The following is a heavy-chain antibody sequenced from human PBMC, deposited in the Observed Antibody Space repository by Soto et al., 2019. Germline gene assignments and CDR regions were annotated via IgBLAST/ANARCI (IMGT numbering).Heavy chain of an antibody. Sequence: SETLSLTCTVSGGSISSGDYYWSWIRQPPGKGLEWIGYIYYSGSTYYNPSLKSRVTISVDTSKNQFSLKLSSVTAADTAVYYCALTDSSGHAGVDYWGQGTLVTVSS. J-gene: IGHJ4*02. CDR1: GGSISSGDYY. D-gene: IGHD3-22*01. CDR3: ALTDSSGHAGVDY. V-gene: IGHV4-30-4*01. CDR2: IYYSGST.